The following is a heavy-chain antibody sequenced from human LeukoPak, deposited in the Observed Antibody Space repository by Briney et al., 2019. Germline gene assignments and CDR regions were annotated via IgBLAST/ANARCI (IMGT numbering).Heavy chain of an antibody. V-gene: IGHV3-7*04. CDR2: IKGDGSDN. D-gene: IGHD1-26*01. Sequence: GGSLRLSCAASRFTFSIYWMSWVRQAPGKGLEWVANIKGDGSDNHYVDSVRGRFTISRDNAKNSLYLQMNSLRAEDTAVYYCARDLGYYRADYWGQGTLVTVSS. CDR1: RFTFSIYW. CDR3: ARDLGYYRADY. J-gene: IGHJ4*02.